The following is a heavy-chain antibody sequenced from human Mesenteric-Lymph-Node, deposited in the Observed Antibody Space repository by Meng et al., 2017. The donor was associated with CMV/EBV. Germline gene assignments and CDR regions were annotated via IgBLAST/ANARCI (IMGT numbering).Heavy chain of an antibody. D-gene: IGHD3-22*01. J-gene: IGHJ4*02. CDR2: INSDGATT. CDR3: VRDSLWYYDNSGYFGF. CDR1: GFTLSYYG. V-gene: IGHV3-74*01. Sequence: GGSLRLSCAASGFTLSYYGMHWVRHTPGKGLVWVSRINSDGATTNYADSVKGRFTISRDNAKNTLYLQMNSLRADDTAVYYCVRDSLWYYDNSGYFGFWGQGTLVTVSS.